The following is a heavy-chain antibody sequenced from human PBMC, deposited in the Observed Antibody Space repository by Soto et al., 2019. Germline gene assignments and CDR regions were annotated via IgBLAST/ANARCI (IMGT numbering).Heavy chain of an antibody. D-gene: IGHD4-17*01. V-gene: IGHV4-31*03. Sequence: QVRLEESGPGLLKPSETLSLICKVSGGSVNNANYFWNWIRHHPENGLEWIGYIYYSGSTRYNPSFKTRLTLSIDTSKNQFSLRLNSVTVADTAVYFCARDADYGGSRGGMAVWGRGTTVTVSS. CDR1: GGSVNNANYF. CDR3: ARDADYGGSRGGMAV. CDR2: IYYSGST. J-gene: IGHJ6*02.